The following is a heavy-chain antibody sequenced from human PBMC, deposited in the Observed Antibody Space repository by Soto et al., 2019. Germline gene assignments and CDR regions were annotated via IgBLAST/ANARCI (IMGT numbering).Heavy chain of an antibody. J-gene: IGHJ4*02. CDR1: GFTFSDYY. D-gene: IGHD3-9*01. V-gene: IGHV3-11*01. CDR3: ARGVYDILTGYPPFFDY. Sequence: GGSLRLSCAASGFTFSDYYMSWIRQAPGKGLEWVSYISSSGSTIYYADSVKGRFTISRDNAKNSLYLQMNSLRAEDTAVYYCARGVYDILTGYPPFFDYWGQGTLVTISS. CDR2: ISSSGSTI.